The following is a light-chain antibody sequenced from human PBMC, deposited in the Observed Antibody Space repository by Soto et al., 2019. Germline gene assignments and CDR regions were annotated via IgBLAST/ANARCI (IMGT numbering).Light chain of an antibody. J-gene: IGLJ2*01. CDR1: SSDVGSYNL. V-gene: IGLV2-23*01. CDR2: EGS. Sequence: LTQPASVSGSPGQSITISCTGTSSDVGSYNLVSWYQQHPGKAPKLMIYEGSKRPSGVSNRFSGSKSGNTASLTISGLQAEDEADYYCCSYAGSSTPVFGGGTKVTV. CDR3: CSYAGSSTPV.